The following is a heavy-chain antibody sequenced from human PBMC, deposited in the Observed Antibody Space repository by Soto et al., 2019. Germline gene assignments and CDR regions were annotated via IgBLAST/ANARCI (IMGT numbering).Heavy chain of an antibody. J-gene: IGHJ6*03. CDR2: ISGGGGST. D-gene: IGHD3-9*01. V-gene: IGHV3-23*01. CDR1: GFTFSSYA. Sequence: GGSLRLSCAASGFTFSSYAMGWVRQAPGKGLEWVSVISGGGGSTYFADSVKGRFTISRDNSKNTLYLQMNSLRAEDTAVYYCAKVSNYDILTGHYRNYMDVWGKGTTVTVSS. CDR3: AKVSNYDILTGHYRNYMDV.